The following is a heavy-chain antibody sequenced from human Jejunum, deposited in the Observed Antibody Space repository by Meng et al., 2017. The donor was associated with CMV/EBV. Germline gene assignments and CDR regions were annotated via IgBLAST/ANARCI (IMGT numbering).Heavy chain of an antibody. V-gene: IGHV4-39*07. Sequence: YWGWIRQPPGKGLEWIGTIYYRGSTYYNPSLKSRVTISLDTSKNQFSLKLSSVTAADTAVYYCARDIGTDDSSGYYYDYYYYGMDVWGHGTTVPSP. J-gene: IGHJ6*02. D-gene: IGHD3-22*01. CDR1: Y. CDR3: ARDIGTDDSSGYYYDYYYYGMDV. CDR2: IYYRGST.